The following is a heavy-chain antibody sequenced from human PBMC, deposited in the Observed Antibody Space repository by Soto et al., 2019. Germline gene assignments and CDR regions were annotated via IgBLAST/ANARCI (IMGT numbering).Heavy chain of an antibody. CDR3: ARTSRSAPDA. CDR2: INQDGSEK. Sequence: VQLVESGGGLVQPGGSLRLSCAASGFTFSSYWMNWVRQAPGKGLEWVAHINQDGSEKYYVDSVKGRFTISRDNAKNSLFLQIDSLRAEDTAVYYCARTSRSAPDAWGQGTLVTVSS. V-gene: IGHV3-7*01. J-gene: IGHJ5*02. CDR1: GFTFSSYW. D-gene: IGHD6-6*01.